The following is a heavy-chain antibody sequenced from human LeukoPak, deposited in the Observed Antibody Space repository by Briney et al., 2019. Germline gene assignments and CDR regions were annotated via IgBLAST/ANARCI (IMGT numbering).Heavy chain of an antibody. V-gene: IGHV3-30*18. CDR2: ISYDGSNK. J-gene: IGHJ4*02. CDR3: AKDRDWYYFDY. Sequence: PGGSLRLSCAASGFTFSSYGMHWVRQAPGKGLEWVAVISYDGSNKYYADSVKGRFTISRDNSKNTLYLQMNSLRAEDTAVYHCAKDRDWYYFDYWGQGTLVTVSS. D-gene: IGHD5-24*01. CDR1: GFTFSSYG.